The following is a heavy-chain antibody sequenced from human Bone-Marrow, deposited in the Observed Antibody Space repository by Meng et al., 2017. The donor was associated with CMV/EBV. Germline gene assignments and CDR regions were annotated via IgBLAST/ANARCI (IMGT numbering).Heavy chain of an antibody. J-gene: IGHJ4*02. CDR3: ARGVAETLGWEMGY. CDR1: GFTLTRYW. CDR2: IDIDGRDI. D-gene: IGHD1-26*01. Sequence: EVQFVESGGGLVQPGGSLRLSCAVSGFTLTRYWMHWVREVPGKGLEWVSRIDIDGRDITYADSVRGRFSISRDDAKNTLYLQMNSLRIEDTAVYYCARGVAETLGWEMGYWGQGTLVTASS. V-gene: IGHV3-74*03.